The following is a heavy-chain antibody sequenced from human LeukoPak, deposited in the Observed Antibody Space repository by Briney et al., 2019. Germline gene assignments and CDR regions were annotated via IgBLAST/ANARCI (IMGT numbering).Heavy chain of an antibody. V-gene: IGHV1-69*13. D-gene: IGHD5-24*01. CDR1: GGTFSSYA. CDR3: EQYHSMARDAFDI. Sequence: SVKVSCKASGGTFSSYAISWVRQAPGQGLEWMGGIIPIFGTANYAQKFQGRVTITADESTSTAYMELSSLRSEDTAVYYCEQYHSMARDAFDIWGQGTMVTVSS. J-gene: IGHJ3*02. CDR2: IIPIFGTA.